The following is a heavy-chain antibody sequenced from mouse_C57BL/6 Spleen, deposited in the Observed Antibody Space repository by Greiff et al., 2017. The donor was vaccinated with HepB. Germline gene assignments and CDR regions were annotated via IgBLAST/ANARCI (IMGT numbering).Heavy chain of an antibody. CDR2: IDPSDSYT. D-gene: IGHD1-1*01. CDR1: GYTFTSYW. Sequence: QVQLKQPGAELVMPGASVKLSCKASGYTFTSYWMHWVKQRPGQGLEWIGEIDPSDSYTNYNQKFKGKSTLTVDKSSSTAYMQLSSLTSEDSAVYYCARSRTSTVVPYYWGQGTTLTVSS. CDR3: ARSRTSTVVPYY. V-gene: IGHV1-69*01. J-gene: IGHJ2*01.